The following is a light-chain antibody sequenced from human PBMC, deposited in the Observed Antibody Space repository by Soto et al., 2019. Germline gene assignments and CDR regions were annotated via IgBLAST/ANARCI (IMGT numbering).Light chain of an antibody. CDR2: HAS. Sequence: EIVLTQSPGTLSLSPGERATLSCRASQSVRSDSLAWYQQKPGQAPRLLIYHASNRVTGIPDRFSGSGSGTDFTLTISTLEPEDFAVYYCQQYGGSPGTFGQGTKVEIK. CDR3: QQYGGSPGT. J-gene: IGKJ1*01. V-gene: IGKV3-20*01. CDR1: QSVRSDS.